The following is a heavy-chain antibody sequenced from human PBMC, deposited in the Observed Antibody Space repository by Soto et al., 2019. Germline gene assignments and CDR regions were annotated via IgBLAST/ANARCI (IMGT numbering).Heavy chain of an antibody. Sequence: PWETLSLTCTVSGGSISSYCWSWIRQPPGKGLEWIGYIYYSGSTNYNPSLKSRVTISVDTSKNQFSLKLSSVTAADTAVYYCARGYYDFWSGRYYYYGMDVWGQGTTVTVSS. V-gene: IGHV4-59*01. CDR3: ARGYYDFWSGRYYYYGMDV. D-gene: IGHD3-3*01. CDR2: IYYSGST. CDR1: GGSISSYC. J-gene: IGHJ6*02.